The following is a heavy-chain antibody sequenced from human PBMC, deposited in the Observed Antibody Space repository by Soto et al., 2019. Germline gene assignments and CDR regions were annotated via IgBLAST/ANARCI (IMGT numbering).Heavy chain of an antibody. CDR3: AASCVSCRGFNYSGMGV. CDR1: GASISSGGYY. CDR2: IYYSGST. J-gene: IGHJ6*02. V-gene: IGHV4-31*03. D-gene: IGHD2-21*01. Sequence: QVQLQESGPGLVKPSQTLSLTCTVSGASISSGGYYWSWIRQHPGKGLEWIGYIYYSGSTCYNPSLKRRVTISVDTSKNQSSLKLRSVAAADTAVYYCAASCVSCRGFNYSGMGVWGQGTTVTVSS.